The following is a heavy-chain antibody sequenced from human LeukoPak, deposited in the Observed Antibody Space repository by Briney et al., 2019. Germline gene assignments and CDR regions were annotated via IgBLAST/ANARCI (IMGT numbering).Heavy chain of an antibody. CDR3: ARIPGADNYGYDY. CDR1: GYTFTAYY. Sequence: ASVKVSCKASGYTFTAYYIHWVRQAPGQGLEWVGWIDPYSGGTNYAHQFQGRVSMTMDTSISTANMDLTRLTSDDSAVSFCARIPGADNYGYDYWGQGTLVTVSS. J-gene: IGHJ4*02. V-gene: IGHV1-2*02. D-gene: IGHD5-18*01. CDR2: IDPYSGGT.